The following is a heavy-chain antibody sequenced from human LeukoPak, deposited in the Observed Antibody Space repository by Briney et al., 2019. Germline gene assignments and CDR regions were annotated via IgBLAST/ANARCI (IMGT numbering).Heavy chain of an antibody. V-gene: IGHV3-11*04. CDR3: AKDFFYGDSRERNWFDP. J-gene: IGHJ5*02. CDR2: ISSSGSTI. Sequence: KPGGSLRLSCAASGFTFSDYYMSWIRQAPGKGLEWVSYISSSGSTIYYADSVKGRFTISRDNSKNTLYLQMNSLRAEDTAVYYCAKDFFYGDSRERNWFDPWGQGTLVTVSS. D-gene: IGHD4-17*01. CDR1: GFTFSDYY.